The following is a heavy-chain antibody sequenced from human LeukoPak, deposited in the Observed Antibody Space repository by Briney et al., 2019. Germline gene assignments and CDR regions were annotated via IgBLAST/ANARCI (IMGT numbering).Heavy chain of an antibody. CDR3: ARVVIAAAGADYFFYMDV. V-gene: IGHV1-18*01. D-gene: IGHD6-13*01. CDR2: ISAYNGNT. J-gene: IGHJ6*03. Sequence: ASVKVSCKASGYTFTSYGISWVRQAPGQGLEWMGWISAYNGNTNYEQKLQGRVTMTTDTSTSTAYMDLRSLRSDDTAVYSCARVVIAAAGADYFFYMDVWGKGTTVIVSS. CDR1: GYTFTSYG.